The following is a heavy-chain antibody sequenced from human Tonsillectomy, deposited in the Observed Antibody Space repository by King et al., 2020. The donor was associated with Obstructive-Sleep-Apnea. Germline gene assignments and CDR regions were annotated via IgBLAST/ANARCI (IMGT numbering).Heavy chain of an antibody. V-gene: IGHV3-7*03. D-gene: IGHD1-26*01. CDR1: GSTSRTYW. CDR2: IKQDGREI. J-gene: IGHJ4*02. CDR3: ATDEGNVGPKLH. Sequence: VQLVESGGGLVQPGGSLRLSCVVSGSTSRTYWMSWVRQVPGKGLEWVANIKQDGREINYVDSVKGRFTISRDNAKNSLYLQMNSLRADDTAGYYCATDEGNVGPKLHWGQGTLVTVSS.